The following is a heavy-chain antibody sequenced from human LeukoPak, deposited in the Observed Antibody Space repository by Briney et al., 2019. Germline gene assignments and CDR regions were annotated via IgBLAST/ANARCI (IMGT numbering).Heavy chain of an antibody. J-gene: IGHJ3*02. CDR1: GGSISSYY. CDR3: ARGNWGSVERAFDI. CDR2: IYYSGST. V-gene: IGHV4-59*01. Sequence: SETLSLTCTVSGGSISSYYWSWIRQPPGKGLEWIGYIYYSGSTNYNPSLKSRVTISVDTSKNQFSLKLSSVTAADTAVYYCARGNWGSVERAFDIWGQGTMVTVSS. D-gene: IGHD7-27*01.